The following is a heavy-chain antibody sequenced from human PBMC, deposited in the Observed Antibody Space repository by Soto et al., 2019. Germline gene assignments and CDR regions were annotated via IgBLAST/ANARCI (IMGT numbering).Heavy chain of an antibody. V-gene: IGHV2-5*02. D-gene: IGHD3-3*01. CDR3: AHRRLWSSYYTGCYDY. CDR2: IYWDDDT. CDR1: GFSLTTSGEG. Sequence: QITLKESGPPLVKPTQTLTLTCTFSGFSLTTSGEGVGWIRQPPGKALEGLALIYWDDDTRYSPSLRTRLTITKDTSKNQVALTMTNMDPADTATYFCAHRRLWSSYYTGCYDYWGQGTLVTVSS. J-gene: IGHJ4*02.